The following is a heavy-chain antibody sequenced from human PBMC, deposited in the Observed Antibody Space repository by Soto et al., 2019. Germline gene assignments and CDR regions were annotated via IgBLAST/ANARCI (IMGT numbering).Heavy chain of an antibody. J-gene: IGHJ4*02. Sequence: QITLKESGPTLVKPTQTLTLTCTFSGFSLSTSGVGVGWIRQPPGKALEWLALIYWDDDKRYSPSRKSRLNITKETLNIQMQLTEIDNDAVDTATYNYAHSLSRISARHTLSPNYEPFHFDYWGPGTLVTIS. CDR2: IYWDDDK. CDR3: AHSLSRISARHTLSPNYEPFHFDY. D-gene: IGHD6-6*01. V-gene: IGHV2-5*02. CDR1: GFSLSTSGVG.